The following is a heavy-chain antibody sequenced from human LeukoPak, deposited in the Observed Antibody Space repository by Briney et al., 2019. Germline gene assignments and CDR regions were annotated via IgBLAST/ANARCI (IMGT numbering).Heavy chain of an antibody. J-gene: IGHJ4*02. Sequence: QSGGSLRLSCAASGFTFSSYAMSWVRQAPGKGLEWVSAISGSGGSTYYADSVKGRFTIFRDNSMNTLYLQMNSLRAEDTAIYYCAKDIGYCRSISCSANDYWGQGTLVTVSS. CDR3: AKDIGYCRSISCSANDY. CDR2: ISGSGGST. CDR1: GFTFSSYA. D-gene: IGHD2-2*01. V-gene: IGHV3-23*01.